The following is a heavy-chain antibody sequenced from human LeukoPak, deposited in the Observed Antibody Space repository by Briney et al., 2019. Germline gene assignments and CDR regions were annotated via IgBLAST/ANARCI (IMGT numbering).Heavy chain of an antibody. J-gene: IGHJ5*02. CDR3: ARDGIASGSLYDWFDT. D-gene: IGHD3-10*01. CDR2: ISGSGGGP. Sequence: GGSLRLSCAASGFSFSTYAMSWVRQAPGKGLEWVSGISGSGGGPYYADSVKGRFSMSRDIPKNTLDLQMNSLRAEDTAVYYCARDGIASGSLYDWFDTWGQGTLVTVSS. V-gene: IGHV3-23*01. CDR1: GFSFSTYA.